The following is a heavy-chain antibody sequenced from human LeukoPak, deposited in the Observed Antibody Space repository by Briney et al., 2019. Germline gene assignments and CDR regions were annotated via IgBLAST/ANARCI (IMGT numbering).Heavy chain of an antibody. CDR1: GGSISSTNYY. CDR3: ARRVVVTSLFEY. V-gene: IGHV4-39*07. D-gene: IGHD2-15*01. J-gene: IGHJ4*02. Sequence: PSETLSLTCTISGGSISSTNYYWGWIRQPPGKGLEWIGSIYYSGSTYYKPSLKSRVTISVDTPKNQFSLKLSSVTAADTAVYYCARRVVVTSLFEYWGQGTLVTVSS. CDR2: IYYSGST.